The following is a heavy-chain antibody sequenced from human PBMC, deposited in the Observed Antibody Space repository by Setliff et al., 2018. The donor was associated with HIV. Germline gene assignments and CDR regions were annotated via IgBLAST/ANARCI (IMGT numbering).Heavy chain of an antibody. D-gene: IGHD3-22*01. Sequence: PSETLSLTCTVSGGSISSYYWSWIRQPPGKGLEWIGYIYYSGSTNYNPSLKSRVTISVDTSKNQFSLKLSSVTAADTAVYYCARDSSYYYDSSGYSAVDYYYGMDVWGQGTTVTVS. CDR2: IYYSGST. V-gene: IGHV4-59*01. CDR1: GGSISSYY. J-gene: IGHJ6*02. CDR3: ARDSSYYYDSSGYSAVDYYYGMDV.